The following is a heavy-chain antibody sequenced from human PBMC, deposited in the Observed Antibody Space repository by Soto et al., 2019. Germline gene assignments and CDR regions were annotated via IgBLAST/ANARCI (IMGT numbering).Heavy chain of an antibody. V-gene: IGHV3-9*01. J-gene: IGHJ6*02. D-gene: IGHD2-15*01. CDR2: ISWNSGTI. CDR3: AKDASGGYCSGGSCYYYGMDV. CDR1: GFTFDDYA. Sequence: EVQLVESGGGLVQPGRSLRLSCAASGFTFDDYAMHWVRQAPGKGLEWVSGISWNSGTIGYADSVKGRFTISRDNATKSLYLQMNSLKAEDTALYYCAKDASGGYCSGGSCYYYGMDVWGQGTTVTVSS.